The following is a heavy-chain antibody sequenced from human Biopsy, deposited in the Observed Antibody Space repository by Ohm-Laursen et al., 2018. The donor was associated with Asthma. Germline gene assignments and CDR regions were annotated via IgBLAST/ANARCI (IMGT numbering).Heavy chain of an antibody. CDR3: ARQSGQDYGDSSGFDI. D-gene: IGHD3-22*01. J-gene: IGHJ3*02. V-gene: IGHV3-30*03. CDR1: GFVFSQCG. Sequence: SLRLSCSATGFVFSQCGMHWVRQGPGKGLEWVALVSSDGHNKYYEDSVKGRFTVSRDNSRNRLYLQINRLTVEDSAVYFCARQSGQDYGDSSGFDIWGQGTKVAVSS. CDR2: VSSDGHNK.